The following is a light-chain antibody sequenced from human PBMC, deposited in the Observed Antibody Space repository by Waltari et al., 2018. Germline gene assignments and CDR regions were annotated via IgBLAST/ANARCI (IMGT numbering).Light chain of an antibody. CDR1: QSISSW. J-gene: IGKJ1*01. V-gene: IGKV1-5*03. Sequence: DIQMTQSPSTLSASVGDRVTITCRASQSISSWLAGYQQKPGKAPKLLIYKASNLESGVPSRFSGSGSGTEFTLTISSLQPDDFATYYCQQYNNYPWTFGQGTKVEIK. CDR2: KAS. CDR3: QQYNNYPWT.